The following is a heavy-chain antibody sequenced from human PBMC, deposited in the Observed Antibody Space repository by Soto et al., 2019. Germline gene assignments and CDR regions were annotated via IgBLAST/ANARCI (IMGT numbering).Heavy chain of an antibody. CDR1: GFTFSSYA. CDR3: VRSWSIGWYYFDY. Sequence: EVQLLASGGGLVQPGGSLRLSCAASGFTFSSYAMSWVRQAPGKGLEWVSAMSHSGGSTYYADSVKGRFTMSRDNSKNTLFLQMNSLRAEDTAVYYCVRSWSIGWYYFDYWGQGTLVTVSS. CDR2: MSHSGGST. V-gene: IGHV3-23*01. D-gene: IGHD6-13*01. J-gene: IGHJ4*02.